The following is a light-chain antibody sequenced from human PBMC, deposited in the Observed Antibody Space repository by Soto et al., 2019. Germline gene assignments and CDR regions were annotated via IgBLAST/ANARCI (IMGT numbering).Light chain of an antibody. V-gene: IGKV1-5*01. J-gene: IGKJ5*01. CDR1: QSIGKW. CDR3: QQLNSYLIT. CDR2: DAS. Sequence: DIQMTQSPSFLSASVGDGVTITCRASQSIGKWLAWYQQKPGKAPKVLIYDASTLESGVPSRFSGGRSGTEFTLTISSLQPEDFATYYCQQLNSYLITFSQGTRLEIK.